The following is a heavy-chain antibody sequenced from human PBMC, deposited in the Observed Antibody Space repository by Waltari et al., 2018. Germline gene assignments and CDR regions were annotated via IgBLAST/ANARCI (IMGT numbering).Heavy chain of an antibody. Sequence: QLQLQESGPGLVKPSETLSLTCTVSGGSISSSSYYWGWIRQPPGKGLEWIGSMYYRGSNYSNPPRKIRVTISVDTSKTQFSLKWSSVTAADTDVYYFARNDIVVVPAADKWFDPWCQGTLFTVSS. D-gene: IGHD2-2*01. V-gene: IGHV4-39*01. CDR1: GGSISSSSYY. CDR2: MYYRGSN. CDR3: ARNDIVVVPAADKWFDP. J-gene: IGHJ5*02.